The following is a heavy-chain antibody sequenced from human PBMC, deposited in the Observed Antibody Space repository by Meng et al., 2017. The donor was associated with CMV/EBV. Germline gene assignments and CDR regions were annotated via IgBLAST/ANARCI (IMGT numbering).Heavy chain of an antibody. CDR3: ARDASFYYDSTGYHSAY. Sequence: QVQLVQSGPEVKKPGASVKVSCKASGYTFNTFGISWVRQAPGQGLEWMGWNSGYNGVTNYAPKMQGKVTMTTDPSTSTAYLELRSLRSDDTAVYFCARDASFYYDSTGYHSAYWGQGTLVTVSS. CDR1: GYTFNTFG. CDR2: NSGYNGVT. V-gene: IGHV1-18*01. J-gene: IGHJ4*02. D-gene: IGHD3-22*01.